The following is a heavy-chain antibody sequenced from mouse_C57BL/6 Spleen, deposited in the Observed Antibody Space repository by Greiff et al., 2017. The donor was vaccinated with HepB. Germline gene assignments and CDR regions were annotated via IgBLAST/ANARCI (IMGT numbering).Heavy chain of an antibody. Sequence: EVQLQQSGPELVKPGASVKISCKASGYTFTDYYMNWVKQSHGKSLEWIGDINPNNGGTSYNQKFKGKATLTVAKSSSTAYMELRSLTSEDSAVYYCARSENWDEDYFDYWGQGTTLTVSS. J-gene: IGHJ2*01. D-gene: IGHD4-1*01. CDR1: GYTFTDYY. CDR3: ARSENWDEDYFDY. V-gene: IGHV1-26*01. CDR2: INPNNGGT.